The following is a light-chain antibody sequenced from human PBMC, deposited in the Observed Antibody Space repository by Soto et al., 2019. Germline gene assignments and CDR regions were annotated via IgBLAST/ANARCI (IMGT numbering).Light chain of an antibody. CDR3: QHYNNWPPWT. J-gene: IGKJ1*01. Sequence: EIVLTQSPGTLSLSPGERATLSCRASQSVSSSYLAWYQQKPGQAPRLLIYGASSRAPGIPARFSGSGSETEFTLTISSLQSEDFAVYYCQHYNNWPPWTFGQGTKVDTK. CDR2: GAS. CDR1: QSVSSSY. V-gene: IGKV3-15*01.